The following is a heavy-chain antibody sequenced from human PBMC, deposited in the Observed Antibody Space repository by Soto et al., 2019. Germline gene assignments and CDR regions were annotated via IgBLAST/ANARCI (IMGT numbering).Heavy chain of an antibody. J-gene: IGHJ4*02. D-gene: IGHD3-10*01. CDR1: GYTFTSYG. Sequence: ASVKVSCKASGYTFTSYGISWVRQAPGQGLEWMGWISAYNGNTNYAQKLQGRVTMTTDTSTSTAYMELRSLRSDDTAVYYCARGPYGSGSYYNPYDYWGQGTLVTVSS. V-gene: IGHV1-18*01. CDR2: ISAYNGNT. CDR3: ARGPYGSGSYYNPYDY.